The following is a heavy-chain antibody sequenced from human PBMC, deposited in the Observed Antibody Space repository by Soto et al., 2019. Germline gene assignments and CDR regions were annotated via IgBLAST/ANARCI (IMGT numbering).Heavy chain of an antibody. CDR1: GFSLSNDKVG. D-gene: IGHD6-19*01. CDR2: IFSNDEK. CDR3: ARILFGRSVAGGYFYMDV. Sequence: HVTLKESGPVLVKPTETLTLTCTVSGFSLSNDKVGVSWIRQPPGKALEWLAHIFSNDEKYYRTSLKSRLTISEHTSKSQVVLTMTNVDPVDTATYYCARILFGRSVAGGYFYMDVWGKGTTVTVSS. V-gene: IGHV2-26*01. J-gene: IGHJ6*03.